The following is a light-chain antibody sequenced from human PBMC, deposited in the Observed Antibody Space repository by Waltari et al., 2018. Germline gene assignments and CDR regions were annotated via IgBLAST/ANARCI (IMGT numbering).Light chain of an antibody. J-gene: IGKJ1*01. V-gene: IGKV3-20*01. CDR1: QSVSRA. CDR3: QHYVRLPAT. CDR2: GAS. Sequence: EIVLTQSPGTLSLSPGERVTLSCRASQSVSRALAWYQQKPGQAPRLLMYGASSRATDISDRFSGSGSGTDFSLTISRLDPEDFAVYYCQHYVRLPATFGQGTKVEIK.